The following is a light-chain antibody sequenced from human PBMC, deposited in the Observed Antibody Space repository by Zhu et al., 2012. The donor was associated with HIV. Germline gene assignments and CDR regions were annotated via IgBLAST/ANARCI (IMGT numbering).Light chain of an antibody. Sequence: IVLTQSPATLSLSPGERATVSCRASRSVRSFLAWYQQKPGQAPRLLIYDASTRATGIPARFSGSGSGTEFTLTISSLQSEDFAVYYCQQYFTWPITFGQGTRLEIK. J-gene: IGKJ5*01. CDR1: RSVRSF. CDR2: DAS. V-gene: IGKV3-15*01. CDR3: QQYFTWPIT.